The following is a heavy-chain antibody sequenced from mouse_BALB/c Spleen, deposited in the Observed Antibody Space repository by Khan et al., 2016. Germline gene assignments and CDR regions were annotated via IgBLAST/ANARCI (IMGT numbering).Heavy chain of an antibody. V-gene: IGHV9-3-1*01. J-gene: IGHJ4*01. Sequence: QVQLQQSGPELKKPGETVKISCKASGYTFRNYGMKWVKQAPGKGLKWMGWINTHTGEPTYADDFKGRFVFSLETSASTAYLQIKDVKNEDTATYFCARRGLYALDYWGQGTSVTVSS. D-gene: IGHD3-1*01. CDR3: ARRGLYALDY. CDR2: INTHTGEP. CDR1: GYTFRNYG.